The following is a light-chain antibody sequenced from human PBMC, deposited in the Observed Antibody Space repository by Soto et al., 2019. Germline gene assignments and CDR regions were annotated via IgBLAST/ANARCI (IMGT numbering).Light chain of an antibody. J-gene: IGLJ1*01. CDR2: EVS. CDR3: SSYTSSSTDG. V-gene: IGLV2-14*01. CDR1: SSDDGGYNY. Sequence: QSVLTQPASVSGSPGQSITISCTGTSSDDGGYNYVSWYQQHPGKAPKLMIYEVSNRPSGVSNRFSGSKSGNTASLTISGLKAEDEADYYCSSYTSSSTDGFGAGTKVNV.